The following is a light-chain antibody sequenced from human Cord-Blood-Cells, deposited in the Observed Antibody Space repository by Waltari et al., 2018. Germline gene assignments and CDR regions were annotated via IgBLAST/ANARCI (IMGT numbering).Light chain of an antibody. Sequence: ESVLTQSPGTLSLSPGERATPSCRASQSVSSSYLAWYQQKPGQAPRLLIYGASSRATGIPDRFSGSGSGTDFTLTISRLEPEDFAVYYCQQYGSSPLTFGGGTKVEIK. CDR3: QQYGSSPLT. V-gene: IGKV3-20*01. CDR1: QSVSSSY. CDR2: GAS. J-gene: IGKJ4*01.